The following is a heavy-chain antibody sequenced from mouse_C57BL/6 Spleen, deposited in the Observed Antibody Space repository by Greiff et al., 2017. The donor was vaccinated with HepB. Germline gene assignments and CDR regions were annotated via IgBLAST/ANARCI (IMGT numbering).Heavy chain of an antibody. CDR1: GYSITSGYY. CDR2: ISYDGSN. D-gene: IGHD3-3*01. Sequence: EVKLQESGPGLVKPSQSLSLTCSVTGYSITSGYYWNWIRQFPGNKLEWMGYISYDGSNNYNPSLKNRISITRDTSKNQFFLKLNSVTTEDTATYYCARGAVRTWFAYWGQGTLVTVSA. V-gene: IGHV3-6*01. CDR3: ARGAVRTWFAY. J-gene: IGHJ3*01.